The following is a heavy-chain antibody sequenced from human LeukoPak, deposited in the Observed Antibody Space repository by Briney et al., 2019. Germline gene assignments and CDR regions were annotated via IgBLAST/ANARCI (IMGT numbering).Heavy chain of an antibody. Sequence: SETLSLTCAVYGGSFSGYYWSWIRQPPGKGLEWIGEINRSGSTNYNPSLKSRVTISVDTSKNQFSLKLSSVTAADTAVYYCARGLAVAAYSFDYWGQGTLVTVSS. CDR2: INRSGST. J-gene: IGHJ4*02. CDR3: ARGLAVAAYSFDY. V-gene: IGHV4-34*01. CDR1: GGSFSGYY. D-gene: IGHD6-19*01.